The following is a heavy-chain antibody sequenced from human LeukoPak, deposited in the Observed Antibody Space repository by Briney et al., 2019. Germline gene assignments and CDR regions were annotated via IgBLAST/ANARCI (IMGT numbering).Heavy chain of an antibody. CDR2: ISSSSTYI. Sequence: GGSLRLSCAASGFTFSTYTMNWVRQAPGKGLEWVSSISSSSTYICYADSVKGRFTISRDNAKNSLYLQMNSLRAEDTAVYYCASAGLSGWFYDFWGQGTLVTVSS. J-gene: IGHJ4*02. CDR1: GFTFSTYT. D-gene: IGHD6-19*01. V-gene: IGHV3-21*01. CDR3: ASAGLSGWFYDF.